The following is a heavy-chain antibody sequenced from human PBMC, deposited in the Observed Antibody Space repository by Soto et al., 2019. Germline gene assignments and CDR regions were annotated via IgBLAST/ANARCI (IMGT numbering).Heavy chain of an antibody. CDR3: AHSDLMYYYDSSGPYYFDY. CDR2: IYWNDDK. D-gene: IGHD3-22*01. Sequence: ESGPTLVNPTQTLTLTCTFSGFSLSTSGVGVGWIRQPPGKALEWLALIYWNDDKRYSPSLKSRLTITKDTSKNQVVLTMTNMDPVDTATYYCAHSDLMYYYDSSGPYYFDYWGQGTLVTVSS. V-gene: IGHV2-5*01. CDR1: GFSLSTSGVG. J-gene: IGHJ4*02.